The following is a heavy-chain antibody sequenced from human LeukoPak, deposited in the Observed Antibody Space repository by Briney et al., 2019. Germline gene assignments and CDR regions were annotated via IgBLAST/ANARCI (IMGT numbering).Heavy chain of an antibody. J-gene: IGHJ6*02. CDR3: AKDGYCSSTSCYGATDYYYYGMDV. D-gene: IGHD2-2*01. V-gene: IGHV3-30*18. Sequence: GGSLRLSCAASGFTFSSYGMHWVRQAPGKGLEWVAVISYDGSNKYYADSVKGRFTISRDNSKNTLYLQMNSLRAEDTAVYYCAKDGYCSSTSCYGATDYYYYGMDVWGQGTTVTVSS. CDR2: ISYDGSNK. CDR1: GFTFSSYG.